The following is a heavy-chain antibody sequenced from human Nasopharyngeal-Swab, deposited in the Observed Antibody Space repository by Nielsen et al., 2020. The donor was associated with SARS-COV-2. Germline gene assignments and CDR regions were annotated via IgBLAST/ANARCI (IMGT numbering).Heavy chain of an antibody. D-gene: IGHD1-26*01. Sequence: SETLSLPCTVSGGSISSYYWSWIRQPPGKGLEWIGYIYYSGSTNYNPSLKSRVTISVDTSKNQFSLKLSSVTAADTAVYYCTRDTWEERYYYYYGMDVWGQGTTVTVSS. CDR2: IYYSGST. J-gene: IGHJ6*02. V-gene: IGHV4-59*01. CDR1: GGSISSYY. CDR3: TRDTWEERYYYYYGMDV.